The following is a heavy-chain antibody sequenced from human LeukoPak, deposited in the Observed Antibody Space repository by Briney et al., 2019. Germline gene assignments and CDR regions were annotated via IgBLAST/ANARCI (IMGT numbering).Heavy chain of an antibody. CDR1: GFSFGSHA. Sequence: PGGSLRLSCAASGFSFGSHAMHWVRQAPGKGLEWVSGISWNSGSIGYADSVKGRFTISRDNAKNSLYLQMNSLRAEDTALYYCAIWTGSLDYWGQGTLVTVSS. J-gene: IGHJ4*02. CDR3: AIWTGSLDY. CDR2: ISWNSGSI. V-gene: IGHV3-9*01. D-gene: IGHD3-10*01.